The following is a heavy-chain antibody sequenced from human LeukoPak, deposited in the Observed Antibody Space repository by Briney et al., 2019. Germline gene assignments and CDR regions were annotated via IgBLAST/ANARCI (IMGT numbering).Heavy chain of an antibody. V-gene: IGHV4-4*07. CDR3: ARGGKATVVTM. Sequence: SETLSLTCTVSGGSINSYYWNWIRQPAGTGLEWIGRIYSSGSTNYNPSLKSRVSMSVDTSKNQFSLKLTSVTAADTAVYYCARGGKATVVTMWGQGILVTVSS. J-gene: IGHJ4*02. CDR1: GGSINSYY. CDR2: IYSSGST. D-gene: IGHD4-23*01.